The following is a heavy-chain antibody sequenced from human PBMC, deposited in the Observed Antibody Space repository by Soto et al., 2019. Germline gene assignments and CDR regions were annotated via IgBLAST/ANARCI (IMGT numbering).Heavy chain of an antibody. D-gene: IGHD3-10*01. CDR2: ISWDGGST. J-gene: IGHJ4*02. Sequence: GGSLRLSCAASGFTFDDYTMHWVRQAPGKGLEWVSLISWDGGSTYYADSVKGRFTISRDNSKNSLYLQMNSLRTEDTALYYCAKDIGGRFGELLSPGVYWGQGTLVTVSS. CDR1: GFTFDDYT. V-gene: IGHV3-43*01. CDR3: AKDIGGRFGELLSPGVY.